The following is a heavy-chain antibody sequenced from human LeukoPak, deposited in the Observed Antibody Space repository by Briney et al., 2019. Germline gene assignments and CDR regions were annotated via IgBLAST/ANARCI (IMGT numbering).Heavy chain of an antibody. CDR3: ARSPRCGGDCYTHPQIYYYYMDV. CDR2: IYYTGST. J-gene: IGHJ6*03. D-gene: IGHD2-21*01. V-gene: IGHV4-39*07. CDR1: MDSICSSSYY. Sequence: SETLSLTSTHSMDSICSSSYYWGWVRQPPGNWRECLGCIYYTGSTYYYPSLKSRVTISVDTSKNQFSLKLSSRTAADTAVYYCARSPRCGGDCYTHPQIYYYYMDVWGKGTTVTVSS.